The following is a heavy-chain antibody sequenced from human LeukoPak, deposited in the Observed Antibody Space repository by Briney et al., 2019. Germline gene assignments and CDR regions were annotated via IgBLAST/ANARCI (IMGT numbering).Heavy chain of an antibody. V-gene: IGHV1-69*01. CDR1: GGTFSSYT. D-gene: IGHD3-3*01. J-gene: IGHJ4*02. CDR2: IIPLFGTA. CDR3: ARARVPFAVVIPWDY. Sequence: SVKVSCKASGGTFSSYTISWVRQAPGQGLEWMGGIIPLFGTANYAQRFQGRVTITADESTSTAYMALSSLRSEDTAIYYCARARVPFAVVIPWDYWGQGTLVTVSS.